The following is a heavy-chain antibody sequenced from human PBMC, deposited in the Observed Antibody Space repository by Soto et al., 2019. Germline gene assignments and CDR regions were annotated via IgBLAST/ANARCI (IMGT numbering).Heavy chain of an antibody. CDR3: AKRGGHGPTYYDFWSGLARGWKYYYGMDV. CDR2: ISYDGSNK. CDR1: GFTFSSYG. J-gene: IGHJ6*02. Sequence: LRLSCAASGFTFSSYGMHWVRQAPGKGLEWVAVISYDGSNKYYADSVKGRFTISRDNSKNTLYLQMNSLRAEDTAVYYCAKRGGHGPTYYDFWSGLARGWKYYYGMDVWGHGTTVTVSS. V-gene: IGHV3-30*18. D-gene: IGHD3-3*01.